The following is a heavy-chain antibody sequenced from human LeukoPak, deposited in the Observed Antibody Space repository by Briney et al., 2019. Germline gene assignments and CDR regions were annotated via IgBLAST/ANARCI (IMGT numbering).Heavy chain of an antibody. CDR3: ARGATDTTRWFDP. J-gene: IGHJ5*02. Sequence: GGSLRLSCAASGFTFSGYSMNWVRQAPGKGLEWVSSITSSSSYIYYSDSVKGRFTISRDNAKNSMYLQMNSLRAEDTAVYYCARGATDTTRWFDPWGQGTLVTVSS. CDR1: GFTFSGYS. V-gene: IGHV3-21*01. D-gene: IGHD1-7*01. CDR2: ITSSSSYI.